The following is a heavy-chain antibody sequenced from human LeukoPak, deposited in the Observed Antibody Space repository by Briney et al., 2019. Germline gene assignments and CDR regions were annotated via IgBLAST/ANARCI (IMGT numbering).Heavy chain of an antibody. CDR3: AKDLGPRSFIVVVPAAITFDY. J-gene: IGHJ4*02. D-gene: IGHD2-2*01. CDR1: GFTFSSYS. CDR2: ISSSSSYI. V-gene: IGHV3-21*04. Sequence: GGSLRLSCAASGFTFSSYSMNWVRQAPGKGLEWVSSISSSSSYIYYADSVKGRFTISRDNSKNTLYLQMNSLRAEDTAVYYCAKDLGPRSFIVVVPAAITFDYWGQGTLVTVSS.